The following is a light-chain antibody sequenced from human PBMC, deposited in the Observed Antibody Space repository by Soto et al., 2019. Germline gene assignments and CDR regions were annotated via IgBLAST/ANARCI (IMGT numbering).Light chain of an antibody. CDR3: QHYYTSYTT. CDR1: QSVTSNY. J-gene: IGKJ1*01. V-gene: IGKV3-20*01. Sequence: EIVLTQSPGTLSLSPGERATLSCGASQSVTSNYLAWYQQKPGQAPRLLIFGASTRATGIPDRFSGSGSGTDFTLIISRLEPEDFAVYYCQHYYTSYTTFGQGTKVEIQ. CDR2: GAS.